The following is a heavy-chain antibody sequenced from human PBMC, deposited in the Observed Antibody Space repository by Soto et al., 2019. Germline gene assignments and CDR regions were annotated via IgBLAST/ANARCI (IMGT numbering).Heavy chain of an antibody. D-gene: IGHD3-16*01. CDR2: ISGSSTI. J-gene: IGHJ6*02. CDR3: ARVGLGLFGMDV. CDR1: GFTFSSYS. Sequence: EVQLVESGGGLVQPGGSLRVSCAASGFTFSSYSINWVRQAPGKGLEWVSYISGSSTIYYADSVKGRFTISRDNAKNSLSLQLNSLRDEDTAVYYCARVGLGLFGMDVWGQGTTVNVSS. V-gene: IGHV3-48*02.